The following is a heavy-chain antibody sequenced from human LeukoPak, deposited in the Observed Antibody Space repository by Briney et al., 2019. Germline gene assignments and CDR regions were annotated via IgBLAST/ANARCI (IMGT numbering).Heavy chain of an antibody. CDR3: ATRLDTTWNFFDY. J-gene: IGHJ4*02. V-gene: IGHV4-59*01. D-gene: IGHD5-18*01. CDR1: GGSISGYC. Sequence: SETLSLTCTVSGGSISGYCWSWIRQPPGKGLEWIGYIYSSGSTNYNPSLKSRVTISLDTSKNQFSLKLTSVTAADTAIYYCATRLDTTWNFFDYWGQGTLVTVSS. CDR2: IYSSGST.